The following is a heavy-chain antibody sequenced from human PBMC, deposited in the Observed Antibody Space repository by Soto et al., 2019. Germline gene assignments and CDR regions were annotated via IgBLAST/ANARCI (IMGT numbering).Heavy chain of an antibody. J-gene: IGHJ6*02. CDR2: IYHSGST. CDR1: GGSISSSNW. Sequence: PSETLSLTCAVCGGSISSSNWWSWVRQPPGKGLEWIGEIYHSGSTNYNPSLKSRVTISVDKSKNQFSLKLSSVTAADTAVYYCARDLSNPTSSSYYYYYGMDVWGQGTTVTVSS. CDR3: ARDLSNPTSSSYYYYYGMDV. V-gene: IGHV4-4*02. D-gene: IGHD4-4*01.